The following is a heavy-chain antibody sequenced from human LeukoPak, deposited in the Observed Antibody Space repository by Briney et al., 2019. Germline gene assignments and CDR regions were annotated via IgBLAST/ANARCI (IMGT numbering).Heavy chain of an antibody. J-gene: IGHJ4*02. CDR3: ARVVAYDFWSGLGY. D-gene: IGHD3-3*01. CDR2: ISYDGSNK. CDR1: GFTFSSYA. V-gene: IGHV3-30*01. Sequence: GRSLRLSCAASGFTFSSYAMHWVRQAPGKGLEWVAVISYDGSNKYYADSAKGRFTISRDNSKNTLYLQMNSLRAEDTAVYYCARVVAYDFWSGLGYWGQGTLVTVSS.